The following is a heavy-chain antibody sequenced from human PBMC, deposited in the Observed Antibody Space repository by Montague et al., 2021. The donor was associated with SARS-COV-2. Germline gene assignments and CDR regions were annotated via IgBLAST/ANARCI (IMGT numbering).Heavy chain of an antibody. D-gene: IGHD3-22*01. CDR3: ASVTYYYDSSGNIGENWRTQYGLDP. V-gene: IGHV4-34*01. Sequence: SETLSLTSAVSGGSFSGYYWCWIRQTPGKGLEWIGEINHSGSTNYNPSPNSRVTITVDTSKNQFSLTLSPVTAADTAVYYCASVTYYYDSSGNIGENWRTQYGLDPWGQGTLVTVSS. J-gene: IGHJ5*02. CDR2: INHSGST. CDR1: GGSFSGYY.